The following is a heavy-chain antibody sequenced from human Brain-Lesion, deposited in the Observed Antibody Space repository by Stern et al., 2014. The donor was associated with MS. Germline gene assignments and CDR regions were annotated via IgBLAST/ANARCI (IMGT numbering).Heavy chain of an antibody. Sequence: QVQLVQSGPGLVKPSQTLSLTCTVSGDSISGGGYYWSWIRQHPGKGLEWIGHISYSGNTYYNPSLKSRFPMSVAPSNNQFPLRLRSVPAADPAVYYCARRATYNEWKQIGGGWFDPWGQGPLVTVSS. D-gene: IGHD5-18*01. V-gene: IGHV4-31*03. CDR2: ISYSGNT. CDR1: GDSISGGGYY. CDR3: ARRATYNEWKQIGGGWFDP. J-gene: IGHJ5*02.